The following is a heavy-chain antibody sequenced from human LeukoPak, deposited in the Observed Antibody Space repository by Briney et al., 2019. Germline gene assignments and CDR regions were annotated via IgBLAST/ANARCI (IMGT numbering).Heavy chain of an antibody. CDR3: ARGQKYSSGWYGGY. CDR2: INPNSGGT. V-gene: IGHV1-2*02. CDR1: GYTFTGYY. Sequence: ASVKVPCKASGYTFTGYYMHWVRQAPGQGLEWMGWINPNSGGTNYAQKFQGRVTMTRDTSISTAYMELSRLRSDDTAVYYCARGQKYSSGWYGGYWGQGTLVTVSS. J-gene: IGHJ4*02. D-gene: IGHD6-19*01.